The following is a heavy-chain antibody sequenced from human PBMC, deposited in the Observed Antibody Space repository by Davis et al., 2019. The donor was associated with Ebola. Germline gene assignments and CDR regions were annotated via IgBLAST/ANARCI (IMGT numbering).Heavy chain of an antibody. CDR2: IIPIFGTG. Sequence: SVKVSCKASGGTFSSYAISWVRQAPGQGLEWMGGIIPIFGTGNYAQKFQGRVTMTRDTSTSTVYMELSSLRSEDTAVYYCARWANGPDNVDYYYYGMDVWGKGTTVTVSS. J-gene: IGHJ6*04. D-gene: IGHD1-14*01. V-gene: IGHV1-69*05. CDR3: ARWANGPDNVDYYYYGMDV. CDR1: GGTFSSYA.